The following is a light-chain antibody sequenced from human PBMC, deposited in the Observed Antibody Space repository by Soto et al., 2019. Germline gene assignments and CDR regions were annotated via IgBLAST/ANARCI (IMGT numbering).Light chain of an antibody. CDR1: SSDVGAYNF. Sequence: QSALTQPASVSGSPGQSITISCTGTSSDVGAYNFVSWHQQHPGKAPKLMIYNVYDRPSGISYRFSGSKSGNTASLTISGLQGEDEADYYCSAYTVSRIYVFGTGTKSPS. J-gene: IGLJ1*01. V-gene: IGLV2-14*03. CDR3: SAYTVSRIYV. CDR2: NVY.